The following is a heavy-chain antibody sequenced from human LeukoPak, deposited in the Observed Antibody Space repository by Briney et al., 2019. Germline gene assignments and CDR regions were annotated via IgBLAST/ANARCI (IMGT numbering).Heavy chain of an antibody. D-gene: IGHD1-26*01. CDR2: IKSDGNIT. V-gene: IGHV3-74*01. J-gene: IGHJ4*02. CDR3: TRGYYNAFDY. CDR1: GFTFSSYW. Sequence: PGGSLRLSCAASGFTFSSYWMRCVRQAPGKGLVWVSRIKSDGNITNYADSVKGRFTISRDNAKNTLFLQMNSLRAEDTGVYYCTRGYYNAFDYWGQGALVTVSS.